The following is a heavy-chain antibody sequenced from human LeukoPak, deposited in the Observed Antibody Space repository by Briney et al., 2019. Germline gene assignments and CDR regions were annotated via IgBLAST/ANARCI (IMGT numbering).Heavy chain of an antibody. CDR2: IRSKANSYAT. CDR3: TRGLLYDILTGYYTEQDY. D-gene: IGHD3-9*01. V-gene: IGHV3-73*01. Sequence: GGSLRLSCAASGFTFDDYAMHWVRQASGKGLEWVGRIRSKANSYATAYAASVKGRFTISRDDSKNTAYLQMNSLKTEDTAVYYCTRGLLYDILTGYYTEQDYWGQGTLVTVSS. J-gene: IGHJ4*02. CDR1: GFTFDDYA.